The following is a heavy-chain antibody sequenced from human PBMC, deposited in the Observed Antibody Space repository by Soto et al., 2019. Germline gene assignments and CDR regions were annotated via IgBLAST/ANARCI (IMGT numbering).Heavy chain of an antibody. J-gene: IGHJ6*02. CDR3: ERQGFGPLHGLVDV. V-gene: IGHV4-59*08. CDR2: VHHSWGS. D-gene: IGHD3-10*01. CDR1: GVSISSYY. Sequence: PSETLSLTCTVSGVSISSYYWSWFRQSPGKRMEWIGYVHHSWGSSYNPSLQSRVAISLDTSKSQFSLKVTSVTATDTAVYYCERQGFGPLHGLVDVWGQGTTVTVSS.